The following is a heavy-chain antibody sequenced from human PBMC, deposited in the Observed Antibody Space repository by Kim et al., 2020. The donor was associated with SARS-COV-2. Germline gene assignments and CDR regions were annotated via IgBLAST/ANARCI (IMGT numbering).Heavy chain of an antibody. V-gene: IGHV5-51*01. J-gene: IGHJ5*02. CDR2: IYPGDSDT. Sequence: GESLKISCKGSGYSFTSYWIGWVRQMPGKGLEWMGIIYPGDSDTRYSPSFQGQVTISADKSISTAYLQWSSLKASDTAMYYCARRHPYYDFWSGKGDWFDPWGQGTLVTVSS. CDR3: ARRHPYYDFWSGKGDWFDP. CDR1: GYSFTSYW. D-gene: IGHD3-3*01.